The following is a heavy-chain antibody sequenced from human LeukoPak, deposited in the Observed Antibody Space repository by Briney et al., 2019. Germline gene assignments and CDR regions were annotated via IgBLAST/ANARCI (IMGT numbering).Heavy chain of an antibody. V-gene: IGHV4-59*08. CDR2: IYYSGST. CDR1: GGSISSYY. CDR3: ARLAGAHAGWFDP. Sequence: PSETLSLTCTVSGGSISSYYWSWIRQPPGKGLEWIGYIYYSGSTNYNPSLKSRVTISVDTSKNQFSLKLSSVTAADTAVYYCARLAGAHAGWFDPWGQGTLVTVSS. J-gene: IGHJ5*02. D-gene: IGHD1-26*01.